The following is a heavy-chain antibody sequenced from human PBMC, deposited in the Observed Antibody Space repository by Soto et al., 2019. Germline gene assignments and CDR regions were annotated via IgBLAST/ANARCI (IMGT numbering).Heavy chain of an antibody. V-gene: IGHV3-23*01. J-gene: IGHJ4*02. D-gene: IGHD6-13*01. Sequence: EVQLLQSGGGLVQPGGSLRLSCAASGFTFSSYAMSWVRQAPGKGLEWVSVTSYSGDTTNYADSVKGRFTISRDNSKNTLYLQMNSLRAEDTAVYYCAKGLATGIAATGTYFDYWGQGTLVTVSS. CDR3: AKGLATGIAATGTYFDY. CDR1: GFTFSSYA. CDR2: TSYSGDTT.